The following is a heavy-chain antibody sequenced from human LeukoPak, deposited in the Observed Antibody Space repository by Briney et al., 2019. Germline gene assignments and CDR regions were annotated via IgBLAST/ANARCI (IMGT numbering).Heavy chain of an antibody. D-gene: IGHD3-22*01. CDR1: GYTFTGYR. V-gene: IGHV1-2*02. Sequence: ASVKVSCKASGYTFTGYRMHWVRQAPGQGLEWMGWINPNSGGTNYAQKFQGRVTMTRDTSISTAYMELSRLRSDDTAVYYCARHDSSGSPYYYYYMDVWGKGTTVTVSS. CDR2: INPNSGGT. CDR3: ARHDSSGSPYYYYYMDV. J-gene: IGHJ6*03.